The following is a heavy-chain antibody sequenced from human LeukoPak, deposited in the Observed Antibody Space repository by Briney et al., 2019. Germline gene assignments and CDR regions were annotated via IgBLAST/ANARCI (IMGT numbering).Heavy chain of an antibody. CDR3: ARASMVRGVNNFDY. V-gene: IGHV4-31*03. D-gene: IGHD3-10*01. CDR1: GGFISSGGYF. CDR2: ISYGGST. Sequence: TSEPLSLTCTVSGGFISSGGYFWRWIRRHPGKGLERIGYISYGGSTYSKPSLKSRFTISVDTSKNQFSLKLSSMTAADTAVYYCARASMVRGVNNFDYWGQGTLVTVSS. J-gene: IGHJ4*02.